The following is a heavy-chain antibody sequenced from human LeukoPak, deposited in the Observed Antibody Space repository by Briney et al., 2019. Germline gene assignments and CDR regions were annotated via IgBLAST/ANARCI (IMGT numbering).Heavy chain of an antibody. V-gene: IGHV3-33*06. CDR3: AKGAPSGSGWYSNWFDP. D-gene: IGHD6-19*01. CDR1: GFTFSSYG. Sequence: GRSLRLSCAASGFTFSSYGMHWVRQAPGKGVEWVAVIWYDGSNKYYADSVKGRFTISRDNSKNTLYLQMNSLRAEDTAVYYCAKGAPSGSGWYSNWFDPWGQGTLVTVSS. J-gene: IGHJ5*02. CDR2: IWYDGSNK.